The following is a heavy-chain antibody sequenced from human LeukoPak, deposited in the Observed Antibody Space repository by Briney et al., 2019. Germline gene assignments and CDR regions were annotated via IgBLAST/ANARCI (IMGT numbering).Heavy chain of an antibody. J-gene: IGHJ4*02. D-gene: IGHD6-19*01. V-gene: IGHV1-8*01. CDR1: GYTFTSYD. Sequence: ASVKVSCKASGYTFTSYDINWVRQATGQGLEWMGWMKPNSGNTGYAQKFQGRVTMTRNTSISTAYMELSSLRSEDTAVYYCARASIAVAGTGFDYWGQGTLVTVSS. CDR2: MKPNSGNT. CDR3: ARASIAVAGTGFDY.